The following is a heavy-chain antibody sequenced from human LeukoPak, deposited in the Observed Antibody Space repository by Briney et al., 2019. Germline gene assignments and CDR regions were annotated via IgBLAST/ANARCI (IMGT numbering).Heavy chain of an antibody. Sequence: ASVKVSCKASGGTFSSYTISWVRQAPGQGLEWMGGFILIFGTANYAQKFQGRVTITADESTSTAYMELSSLRSEDTAVYYCASGDSGYDTYNWFDPWGQGTLVTVSS. CDR2: FILIFGTA. D-gene: IGHD5-12*01. V-gene: IGHV1-69*13. J-gene: IGHJ5*02. CDR1: GGTFSSYT. CDR3: ASGDSGYDTYNWFDP.